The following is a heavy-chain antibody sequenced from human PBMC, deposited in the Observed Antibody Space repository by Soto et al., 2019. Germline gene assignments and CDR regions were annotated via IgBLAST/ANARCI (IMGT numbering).Heavy chain of an antibody. J-gene: IGHJ6*02. D-gene: IGHD2-15*01. V-gene: IGHV5-10-1*01. CDR3: ARQSSPCSGGSCSLGDYYYGMDV. CDR2: IDPTDSYT. Sequence: GESLKISCKGSGYSFTNYWISWVRQMPGKGLEWMGRIDPTDSYTNYSPSLQGHVTISTDKSISTAYLQWSSLKASDTAMYYCARQSSPCSGGSCSLGDYYYGMDVWGQGTTVTVSS. CDR1: GYSFTNYW.